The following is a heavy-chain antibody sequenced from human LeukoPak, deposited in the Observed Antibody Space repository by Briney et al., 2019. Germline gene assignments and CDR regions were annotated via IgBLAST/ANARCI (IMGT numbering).Heavy chain of an antibody. J-gene: IGHJ3*02. CDR1: GGSISSYY. CDR3: ARHQSVTTRSSHDTHAFDI. D-gene: IGHD4-17*01. CDR2: IFHSRST. Sequence: SETLSLTCIVSGGSISSYYWTWIRQPPGKGLEWIGYIFHSRSTNYNPSLKSRVTISLDTSKNQFSLKLSSVTAADTAVYYCARHQSVTTRSSHDTHAFDIWGQGTMVSVSS. V-gene: IGHV4-59*08.